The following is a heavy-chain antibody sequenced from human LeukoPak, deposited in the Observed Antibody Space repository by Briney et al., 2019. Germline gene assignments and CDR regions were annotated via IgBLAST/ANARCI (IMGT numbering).Heavy chain of an antibody. CDR3: ARGSEGYCSGGGCYYGLDV. CDR1: GFTFSSYT. D-gene: IGHD2-15*01. CDR2: ISSSSSYI. V-gene: IGHV3-21*01. Sequence: GGSLRLSCAASGFTFSSYTMNWVRQAPGKGLEWVSYISSSSSYIYYADSVKGRFTISRDNTENSLYLQMNSLRAEDTAVYYCARGSEGYCSGGGCYYGLDVWGQGTTVTVSS. J-gene: IGHJ6*01.